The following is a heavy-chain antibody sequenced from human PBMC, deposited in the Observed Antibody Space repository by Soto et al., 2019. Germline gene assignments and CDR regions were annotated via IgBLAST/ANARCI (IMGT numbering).Heavy chain of an antibody. CDR2: ISGSGGST. CDR1: GFTFSSYA. Sequence: GGSLRLSCAASGFTFSSYAMSWVRQAPGKGLEWVSAISGSGGSTYYADSVKGRFTISRDNSKNTLYLQMNSLRAEDTAVYYWAKDRRIAVAGSVYYGMDVWGQGTTVTVSS. J-gene: IGHJ6*02. CDR3: AKDRRIAVAGSVYYGMDV. D-gene: IGHD6-19*01. V-gene: IGHV3-23*01.